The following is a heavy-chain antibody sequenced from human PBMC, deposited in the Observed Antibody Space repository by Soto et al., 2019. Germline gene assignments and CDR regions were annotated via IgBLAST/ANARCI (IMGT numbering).Heavy chain of an antibody. Sequence: GSGPTLVNPTETLTLTCTVSGFSLSNARMGVSWIRQPPGKALEWLAHIFSNDEKSYSTSLKSRLTISKDTSKSQVVLTMTSMDPVDTATYYCARIGKGATLFDYWGQGTLVTVSS. CDR2: IFSNDEK. CDR1: GFSLSNARMG. J-gene: IGHJ4*02. CDR3: ARIGKGATLFDY. V-gene: IGHV2-26*01.